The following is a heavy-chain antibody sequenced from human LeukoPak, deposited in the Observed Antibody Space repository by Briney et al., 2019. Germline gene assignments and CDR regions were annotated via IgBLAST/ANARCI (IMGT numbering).Heavy chain of an antibody. V-gene: IGHV4-61*01. CDR3: ARTGSTGGY. Sequence: SETLSLTCTVSGGSVSGGNYYCSWTRQSPGKGLEWIGYIHYSGSTVYSPSLKSRVTMSIDTSKNQFSLNLSSVTAADTAVYYCARTGSTGGYWGQGTLVTVTS. D-gene: IGHD1-14*01. CDR2: IHYSGST. J-gene: IGHJ4*02. CDR1: GGSVSGGNYY.